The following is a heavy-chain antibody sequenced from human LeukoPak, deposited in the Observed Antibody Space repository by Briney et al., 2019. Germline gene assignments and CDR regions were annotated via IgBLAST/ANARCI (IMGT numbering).Heavy chain of an antibody. V-gene: IGHV1-2*02. J-gene: IGHJ6*02. Sequence: GASVTVSCKASGYTFTGYYMHWVRQAPGQGLEWMGWINPNSGGTSYAQKFQGRVTMTTDTSTSTAYMELRSLRSDDTAVYYCARVDTAMVYLRGGMDVWGQGTTVTVSS. CDR3: ARVDTAMVYLRGGMDV. CDR1: GYTFTGYY. D-gene: IGHD5-18*01. CDR2: INPNSGGT.